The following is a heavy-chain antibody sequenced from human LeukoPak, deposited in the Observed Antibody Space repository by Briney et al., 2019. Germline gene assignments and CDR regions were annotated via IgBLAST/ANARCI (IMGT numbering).Heavy chain of an antibody. Sequence: GGSLRLSCAASGFTFSSYSMSWVRQGPGKGLEWVSYLSSSSSDIYYADSVKGPLTISIDKDKNSLYLHMNSLRAADTAVYYCASGGIAAAGYNWFDLWGQRSLV. CDR2: LSSSSSDI. CDR3: ASGGIAAAGYNWFDL. D-gene: IGHD6-13*01. CDR1: GFTFSSYS. V-gene: IGHV3-21*05. J-gene: IGHJ5*01.